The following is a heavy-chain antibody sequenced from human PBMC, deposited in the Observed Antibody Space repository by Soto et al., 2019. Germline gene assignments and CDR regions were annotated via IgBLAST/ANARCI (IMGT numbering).Heavy chain of an antibody. CDR1: GFTFSSYS. V-gene: IGHV3-48*02. D-gene: IGHD2-15*01. CDR3: ARFFYCSGGSCYSAFYYYDSSGRPEDAFDI. J-gene: IGHJ3*02. CDR2: ISSSSSTI. Sequence: GGSLRLSCAASGFTFSSYSMNWVRQAPGKGLEWVSYISSSSSTIYYADSVKGRFTISRDNAKNSLYLQMNSLRDEDTAVYYCARFFYCSGGSCYSAFYYYDSSGRPEDAFDIWGQGTMVTVSS.